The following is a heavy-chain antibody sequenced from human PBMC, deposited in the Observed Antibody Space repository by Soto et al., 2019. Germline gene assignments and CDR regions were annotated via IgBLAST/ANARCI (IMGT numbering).Heavy chain of an antibody. D-gene: IGHD1-26*01. CDR2: VNSDGSIT. CDR1: GFTFSSYW. J-gene: IGHJ4*02. CDR3: ARVGATTWY. V-gene: IGHV3-74*01. Sequence: GGSLRLSCAASGFTFSSYWMHWVRQAPGKGLVWVSRVNSDGSITNYADAVKGRFTISRDNAKNTLYLQMDGLRAEDTAVYYCARVGATTWYWGQGTLVTVSS.